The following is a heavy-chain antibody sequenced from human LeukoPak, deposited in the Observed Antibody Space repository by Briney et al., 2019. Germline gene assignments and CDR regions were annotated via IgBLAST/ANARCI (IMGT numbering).Heavy chain of an antibody. CDR2: IYPGDSDT. CDR1: GYSFTSYW. Sequence: GESLKISCKASGYSFTSYWIGWVRQMPGKGLEYMGIIYPGDSDTKYSPSFQGQVTISADTSISTAYLQWSSLKASATAMYYCARRSGNYVDYWGQGTLVTVSS. CDR3: ARRSGNYVDY. D-gene: IGHD1-26*01. V-gene: IGHV5-51*01. J-gene: IGHJ4*02.